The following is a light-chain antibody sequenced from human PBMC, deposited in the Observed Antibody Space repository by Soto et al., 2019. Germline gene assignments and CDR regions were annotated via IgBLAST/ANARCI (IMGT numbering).Light chain of an antibody. Sequence: DIQMTQSPSSLSASVGDKVTITCRASQGINTYLAWFQQKPGKAPKSLIYAASNLQSGVPSKFSGSGSGTDFTLTISSLQPEDSAIYYCQQYNSYPYTFGQGTNLEIK. CDR2: AAS. J-gene: IGKJ2*01. CDR1: QGINTY. V-gene: IGKV1-16*02. CDR3: QQYNSYPYT.